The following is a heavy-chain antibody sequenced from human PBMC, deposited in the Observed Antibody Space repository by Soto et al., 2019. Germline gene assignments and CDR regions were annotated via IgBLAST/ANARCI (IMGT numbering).Heavy chain of an antibody. J-gene: IGHJ6*03. CDR2: INSDGSST. CDR1: GFTFSSYW. V-gene: IGHV3-74*01. Sequence: RGSLRLSCAASGFTFSSYWMHWVRQAPGKGLVWVSRINSDGSSTSYADSVKGRFTISRDNAKNTLYLQMNSLRAEDTAVYYCARDYVDTAMVLYGYYYYYYMDVWGKGTTVTVSS. D-gene: IGHD5-18*01. CDR3: ARDYVDTAMVLYGYYYYYYMDV.